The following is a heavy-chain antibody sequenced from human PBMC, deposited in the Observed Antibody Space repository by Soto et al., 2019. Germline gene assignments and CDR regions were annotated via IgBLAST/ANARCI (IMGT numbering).Heavy chain of an antibody. D-gene: IGHD6-13*01. CDR2: IYWDDDK. Sequence: QITLKESGPTLVKPTQTLTLTCTFSGFSLSTSGVGVGWIRQPPGQALEWLALIYWDDDKRYSPSLKRRLTNTKDTSKNQVVLTMTTMAPVDTATYYCAHSDSSSYIGNIWGQGTMVTVSS. CDR1: GFSLSTSGVG. CDR3: AHSDSSSYIGNI. V-gene: IGHV2-5*02. J-gene: IGHJ3*02.